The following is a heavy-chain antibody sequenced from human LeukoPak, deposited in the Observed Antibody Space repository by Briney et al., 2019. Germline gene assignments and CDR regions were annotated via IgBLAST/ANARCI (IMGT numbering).Heavy chain of an antibody. CDR1: GGSFSGYY. Sequence: SETLSLTCAVYGGSFSGYYWSWIRQPQGKGLEWIGEINHSGSTNYNPSLKSRVTISVDTSKNQFSLKLSSVTAADTAVYYCARSLGVPMGKLDYWGQGTLVTVSS. D-gene: IGHD3-16*01. V-gene: IGHV4-34*01. CDR3: ARSLGVPMGKLDY. CDR2: INHSGST. J-gene: IGHJ4*02.